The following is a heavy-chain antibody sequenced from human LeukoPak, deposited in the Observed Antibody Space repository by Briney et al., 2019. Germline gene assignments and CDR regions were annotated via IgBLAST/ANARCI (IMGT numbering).Heavy chain of an antibody. CDR2: INPNSGGT. CDR3: ARGYGRYYYYGMDV. D-gene: IGHD3-16*01. V-gene: IGHV1-2*02. Sequence: ASVKVSCKASGGTFSSYAISWVRQAPGQGLEWMGWINPNSGGTNYAQKFQGRVTMTRDTSISTAYMELSRLRSDDTAVYYCARGYGRYYYYGMDVWGQGTTVTVSS. CDR1: GGTFSSYA. J-gene: IGHJ6*02.